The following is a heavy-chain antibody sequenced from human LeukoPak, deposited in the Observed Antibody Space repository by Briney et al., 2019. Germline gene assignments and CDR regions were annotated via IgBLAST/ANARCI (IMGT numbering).Heavy chain of an antibody. V-gene: IGHV3-7*05. D-gene: IGHD4-17*01. CDR3: ARGPNYGDYTVFYY. Sequence: GGSLRLSCAASGFTVSSNYMSWVRQAPGKGLEWVANIKQDGSEKYYVDSVKGRFTISRDNAKNSLYLQMNSLRAEDTAVYYCARGPNYGDYTVFYYWGQGTLVTVSS. CDR2: IKQDGSEK. CDR1: GFTVSSNY. J-gene: IGHJ4*02.